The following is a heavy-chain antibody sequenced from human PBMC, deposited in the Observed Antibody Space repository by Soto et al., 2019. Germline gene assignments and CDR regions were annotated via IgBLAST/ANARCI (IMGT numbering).Heavy chain of an antibody. CDR2: ISGSGGST. CDR3: AKSLTAMVEPGFDY. CDR1: GFTCSSYA. J-gene: IGHJ4*02. Sequence: PGGSLRRSCAASGFTCSSYAMSWVREAPGKGLEWVSAISGSGGSTYYADSVKGRFTISRDNSKNTLYLQMNSLRAEDTAVYYCAKSLTAMVEPGFDYWGQGTLVTVSS. V-gene: IGHV3-23*01. D-gene: IGHD5-18*01.